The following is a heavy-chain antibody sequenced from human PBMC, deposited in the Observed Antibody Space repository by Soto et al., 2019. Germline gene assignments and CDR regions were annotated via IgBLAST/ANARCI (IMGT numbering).Heavy chain of an antibody. CDR2: IYWDDDK. Sequence: QITLNESGPTVVKPAEPLTLTCTFSGFSLTTSGVGVGWIRQSPGKAPEWLALIYWDDDKRYSASLKSRLTITNDTSKNQVVLTMASVDPADTATYYCAHRILRTVFGLVTTTAIYFDFWGQGTPVVVSS. CDR1: GFSLTTSGVG. CDR3: AHRILRTVFGLVTTTAIYFDF. V-gene: IGHV2-5*02. J-gene: IGHJ4*02. D-gene: IGHD3-3*01.